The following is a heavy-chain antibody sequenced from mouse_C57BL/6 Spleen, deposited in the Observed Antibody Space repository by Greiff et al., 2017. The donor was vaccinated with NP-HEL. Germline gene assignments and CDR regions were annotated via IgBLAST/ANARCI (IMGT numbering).Heavy chain of an antibody. V-gene: IGHV5-17*01. CDR3: ARPKMFYAMDY. J-gene: IGHJ4*01. CDR1: GFTFSDYG. Sequence: EVKVEESGGGLVKPGGSLKLSCAASGFTFSDYGMHWVRQAPEKGLEWVAYISSGSSTIYYADTVKGRFTISRDNAKNTLFLQMTSLRSEDTAMYYCARPKMFYAMDYWGQGTSVTVSS. CDR2: ISSGSSTI.